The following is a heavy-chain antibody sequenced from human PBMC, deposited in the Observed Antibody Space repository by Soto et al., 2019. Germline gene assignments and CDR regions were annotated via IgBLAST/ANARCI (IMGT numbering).Heavy chain of an antibody. CDR1: GFTFNTYA. V-gene: IGHV3-23*01. J-gene: IGHJ4*02. D-gene: IGHD3-22*01. CDR2: ISGSGGRT. Sequence: EVQLLESGGGLVQPGGSLRLSCAASGFTFNTYAMTWVRQAPGKGLEWVSSISGSGGRTYYADSVKGRFTSSRDNSKNTLYLQMSSLRAEDTAVYYCATPAHDYDSSGYQHWGQGTLVTVSS. CDR3: ATPAHDYDSSGYQH.